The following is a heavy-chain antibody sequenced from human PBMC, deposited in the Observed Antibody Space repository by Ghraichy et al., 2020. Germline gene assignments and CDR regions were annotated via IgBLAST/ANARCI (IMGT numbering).Heavy chain of an antibody. J-gene: IGHJ4*02. CDR2: IYYSGTT. D-gene: IGHD3-22*01. Sequence: LSLTCTVSGGSLTSSSYYWDWIRQSPGKGLEWIGNIYYSGTTYYNPSLKSRVTISMDTSQNQVSLRLRSVTAADTGVYYCARRSAYYDSSGYYVKSSLDHWGQGTLVTVSA. CDR3: ARRSAYYDSSGYYVKSSLDH. V-gene: IGHV4-39*01. CDR1: GGSLTSSSYY.